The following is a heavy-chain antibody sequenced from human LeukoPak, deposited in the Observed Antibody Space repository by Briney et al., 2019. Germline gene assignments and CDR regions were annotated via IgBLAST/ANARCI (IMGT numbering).Heavy chain of an antibody. D-gene: IGHD3-22*01. V-gene: IGHV4-4*07. CDR2: IYASGST. CDR3: ARAMYDSSGYYFIDY. CDR1: GGSISSYY. Sequence: SETLSLTCTVSGGSISSYYWSWIRQPAGGGLECIGRIYASGSTNHNPSLKSRVTMSVDTSKNQFSLKLSSVTAADTAVYYCARAMYDSSGYYFIDYWGQGTLVTVSS. J-gene: IGHJ4*02.